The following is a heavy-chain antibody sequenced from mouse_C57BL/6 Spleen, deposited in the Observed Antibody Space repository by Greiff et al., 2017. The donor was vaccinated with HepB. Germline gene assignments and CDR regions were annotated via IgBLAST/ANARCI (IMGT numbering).Heavy chain of an antibody. CDR1: GYTFTDYE. V-gene: IGHV1-15*01. CDR2: IDPETGGT. CDR3: TRAVAY. Sequence: VQLVESGAELVRPGASVTLSCKASGYTFTDYEMHWVKQTPVHGLEWIGAIDPETGGTAYNQKFKGKAILTADKSSSTAYMELRSLTSEDSAVYYCTRAVAYWGQGTLVTVSS. J-gene: IGHJ3*01.